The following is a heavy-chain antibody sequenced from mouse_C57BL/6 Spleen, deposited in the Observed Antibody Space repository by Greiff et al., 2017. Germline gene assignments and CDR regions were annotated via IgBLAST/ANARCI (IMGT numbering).Heavy chain of an antibody. D-gene: IGHD3-3*01. J-gene: IGHJ2*01. CDR1: GYTFTSYW. V-gene: IGHV1-69*01. Sequence: QVQLQQPGAELVMPGASVKLSCKASGYTFTSYWMHWVKQRPGQGLEWIGEIDPSDSYTNYNQKFKGKSTLTVDKSSSTAYMQLSSLTSEDSAVYYWAREAGDLDYWGQGTTLTVSS. CDR3: AREAGDLDY. CDR2: IDPSDSYT.